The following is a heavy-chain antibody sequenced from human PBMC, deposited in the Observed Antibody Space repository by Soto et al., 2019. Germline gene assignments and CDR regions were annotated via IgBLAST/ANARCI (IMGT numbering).Heavy chain of an antibody. CDR1: GFTFSHYA. CDR3: AKDGSHNFDY. J-gene: IGHJ4*02. V-gene: IGHV3-30*18. CDR2: MSYDGSNE. Sequence: QVQLVESGGGVVQPGRSLRLSCAASGFTFSHYAMHWVRQAPVKGLEWVALMSYDGSNEYYADSVKGLFTISRDNSKNTLYLQMNSLRAEDTAVYYCAKDGSHNFDYWGQGTLVTVSS.